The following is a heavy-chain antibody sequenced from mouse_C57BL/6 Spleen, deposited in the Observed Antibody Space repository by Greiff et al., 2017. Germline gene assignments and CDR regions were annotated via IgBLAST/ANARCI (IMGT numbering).Heavy chain of an antibody. D-gene: IGHD1-1*01. CDR3: ARSPTVVATSSCFGY. Sequence: EVQLQQSGPVLVKPGASVKMSCKASGYTFTDYYMNWVKQSHGKSLEWIGVINPYNGGTSYNQKFKGKATLTVDKSSSPAYMELNSLTSEDSAVYYCARSPTVVATSSCFGYWGQGTTLTVSS. CDR1: GYTFTDYY. V-gene: IGHV1-19*01. CDR2: INPYNGGT. J-gene: IGHJ2*01.